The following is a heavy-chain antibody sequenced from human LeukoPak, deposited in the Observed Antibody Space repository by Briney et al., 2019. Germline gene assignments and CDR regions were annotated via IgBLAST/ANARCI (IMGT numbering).Heavy chain of an antibody. V-gene: IGHV3-49*04. J-gene: IGHJ6*02. CDR1: GFTFGDYA. CDR3: ARDLGVRESYGMDV. D-gene: IGHD3-10*01. CDR2: IRRKAFGGTT. Sequence: GGSLRLSCTASGFTFGDYALSWVRQAPGKGLEWVGFIRRKAFGGTTENAASVKGRFTISRENAKNSLYLQMNSLRAGDTAVYYCARDLGVRESYGMDVWGQGTTVTVSS.